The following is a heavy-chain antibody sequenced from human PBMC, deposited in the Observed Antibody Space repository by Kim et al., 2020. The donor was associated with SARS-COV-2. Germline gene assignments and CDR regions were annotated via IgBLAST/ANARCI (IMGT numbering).Heavy chain of an antibody. D-gene: IGHD3-9*01. V-gene: IGHV1-69*13. J-gene: IGHJ6*02. Sequence: SVKVSCKASGGTFSSYAISWVRQAPGQGLEWMGGIIPIFGTANYAQKFQGRVTITADESTSTAYMELSSLRSEDTAVYYCARFGTEDLTGYHPYYYYGMDVWGQGTTVTVSS. CDR2: IIPIFGTA. CDR1: GGTFSSYA. CDR3: ARFGTEDLTGYHPYYYYGMDV.